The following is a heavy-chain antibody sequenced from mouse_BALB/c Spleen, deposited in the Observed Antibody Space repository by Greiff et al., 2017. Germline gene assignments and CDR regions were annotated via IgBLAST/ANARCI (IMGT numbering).Heavy chain of an antibody. D-gene: IGHD2-3*01. V-gene: IGHV1S22*01. CDR3: ARWWLLNYAMDY. J-gene: IGHJ4*01. CDR1: GYTFTSYW. CDR2: IYPGSGST. Sequence: LQQPGSELVRPGASVKLSCKASGYTFTSYWMHWVKQRPGQGLEWIGNIYPGSGSTNYDEKFKGKATLTADKSSSTAYMQLSSLTSEDSAVYFCARWWLLNYAMDYWGQGTSVTVSS.